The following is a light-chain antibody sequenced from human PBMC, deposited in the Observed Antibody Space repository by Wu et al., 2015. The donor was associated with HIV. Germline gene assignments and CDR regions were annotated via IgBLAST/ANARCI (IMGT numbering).Light chain of an antibody. CDR2: DAT. CDR3: HQYNNWPPKST. V-gene: IGKV3-15*01. CDR1: QSISSD. Sequence: EIVMTQSPATLSVSPGERATLSCRASQSISSDLAWYQQKPGQAPRLLIYDATTRATGIPARFSGSGSGTEFTLTINRIQSEDFAIYYCHQYNNWPPKSTFGQGTKVDIK. J-gene: IGKJ1*01.